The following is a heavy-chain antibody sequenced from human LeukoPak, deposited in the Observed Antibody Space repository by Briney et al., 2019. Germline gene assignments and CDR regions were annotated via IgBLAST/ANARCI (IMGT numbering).Heavy chain of an antibody. D-gene: IGHD5-18*01. CDR1: GFTFSGYA. V-gene: IGHV3-33*01. Sequence: PGGSLRLSCAASGFTFSGYAMHWVRQAPGKGLEWVAVIWYDGSNENYADSVKGRLSISRDGSKNTLDLQINSLRDEDTAVYYCARDGYGHGSPDYWGQGTLVSVSS. CDR2: IWYDGSNE. CDR3: ARDGYGHGSPDY. J-gene: IGHJ4*02.